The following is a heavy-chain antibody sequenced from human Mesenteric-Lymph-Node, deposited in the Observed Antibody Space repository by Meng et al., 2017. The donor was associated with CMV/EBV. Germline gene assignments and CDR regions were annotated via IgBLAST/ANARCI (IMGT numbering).Heavy chain of an antibody. CDR1: GFNVRDKY. D-gene: IGHD3-10*01. CDR3: TGDSVSNPNLNY. CDR2: IYRGDNT. V-gene: IGHV3-66*01. Sequence: EVHRVESGGGWVQPGGSLRLSCAASGFNVRDKYMSWVRQAPGKGLEWVCIIYRGDNTYYIDSVKDRFTVSRDNSKNTMYLQMNSLRVEDTAVYYCTGDSVSNPNLNYWGQGTLVTVSS. J-gene: IGHJ4*02.